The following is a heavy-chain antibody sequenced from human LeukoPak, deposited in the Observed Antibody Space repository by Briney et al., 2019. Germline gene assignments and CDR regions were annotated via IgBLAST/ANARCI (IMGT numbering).Heavy chain of an antibody. CDR2: ISSSSSYI. V-gene: IGHV3-21*01. D-gene: IGHD3-3*01. CDR3: ARDLTPYDFWTDNYFDY. Sequence: GGSLRHSCAAFGFTFSSYSMDWVRQVPGKGLGWVSSISSSSSYIYYADSVKGRFTISRDNAKNSLYLQMNSLRAEDTAVYYCARDLTPYDFWTDNYFDYWGQGTLVTVSS. CDR1: GFTFSSYS. J-gene: IGHJ4*02.